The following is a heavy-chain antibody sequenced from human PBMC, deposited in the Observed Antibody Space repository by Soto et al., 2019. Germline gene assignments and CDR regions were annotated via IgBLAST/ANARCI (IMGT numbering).Heavy chain of an antibody. Sequence: PGGSLRLSCAASGFTFSTYAMNWVRQAPGKGLEWVSSISSTSSFRYYADSVKGRFTISRDNAKNSLYLQMNSLRAQDAAVYYCARGAPGRDGYNLDFQHWGQGTLVTFS. J-gene: IGHJ1*01. CDR3: ARGAPGRDGYNLDFQH. CDR1: GFTFSTYA. CDR2: ISSTSSFR. D-gene: IGHD5-12*01. V-gene: IGHV3-21*01.